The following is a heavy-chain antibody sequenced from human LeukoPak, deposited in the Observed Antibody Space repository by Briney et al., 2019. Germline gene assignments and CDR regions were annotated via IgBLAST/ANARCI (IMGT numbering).Heavy chain of an antibody. CDR2: ISGSGGST. CDR3: AKDSGYSSHNWFDP. CDR1: GFTFSSYA. D-gene: IGHD6-13*01. V-gene: IGHV3-23*01. J-gene: IGHJ5*02. Sequence: GGSLRLSCAVSGFTFSSYAMSWVRQAPGKGMEWVSAISGSGGSTYYADSVKGRFTISRDNSKNTLYLQMNSLRAEDTAVYYCAKDSGYSSHNWFDPWGQGTLVTVSS.